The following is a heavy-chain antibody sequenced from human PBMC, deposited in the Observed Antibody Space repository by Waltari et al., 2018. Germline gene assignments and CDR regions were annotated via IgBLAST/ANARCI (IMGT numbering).Heavy chain of an antibody. V-gene: IGHV1-69*01. CDR2: IIPIFGTA. CDR1: GGTFSSYA. D-gene: IGHD2-2*01. Sequence: QVQLVQSGAEVKKPGSSVKVSCKASGGTFSSYAISWVRQAPGQGLEWMGGIIPIFGTANYAQKFQGRVTITADESTSTAYMELSSLRSEDTAVYYCARVSGRYCSSTSCSHDAFDIWGQGTMVTVSS. CDR3: ARVSGRYCSSTSCSHDAFDI. J-gene: IGHJ3*02.